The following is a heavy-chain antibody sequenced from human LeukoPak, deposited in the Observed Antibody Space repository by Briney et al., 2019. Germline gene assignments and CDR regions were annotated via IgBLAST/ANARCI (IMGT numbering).Heavy chain of an antibody. Sequence: SETLSLTCTVSGGSISSYYWSWIRQPPGKGLEWIGYIYYSGSTNYNPSLKSRVTISVDTSKNQFSLKLSSVTAADTAVYYCARGRLSETDYYDSSGYCDFDYWGQGTLVTVSS. CDR2: IYYSGST. CDR3: ARGRLSETDYYDSSGYCDFDY. J-gene: IGHJ4*02. V-gene: IGHV4-59*01. CDR1: GGSISSYY. D-gene: IGHD3-22*01.